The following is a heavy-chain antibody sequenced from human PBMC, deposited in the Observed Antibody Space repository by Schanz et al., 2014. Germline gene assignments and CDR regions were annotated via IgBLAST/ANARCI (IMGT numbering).Heavy chain of an antibody. J-gene: IGHJ4*02. CDR2: ISYDGSSK. CDR1: GFTFSNYA. D-gene: IGHD3-3*01. V-gene: IGHV3-30*04. CDR3: ARDLLVSHYDFWSGNDY. Sequence: VQLLESGGGVVQPGRSLRLSCAASGFTFSNYAMHWVRQAPGKGLEWVALISYDGSSKNHADSVQGRFTISRDNSKNALYLQMDSLRAEDTAVYYCARDLLVSHYDFWSGNDYWGQGALVTVSS.